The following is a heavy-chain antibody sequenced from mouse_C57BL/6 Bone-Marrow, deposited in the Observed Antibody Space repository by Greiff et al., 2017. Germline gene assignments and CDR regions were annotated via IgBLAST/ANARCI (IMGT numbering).Heavy chain of an antibody. CDR1: GYTFTSYC. V-gene: IGHV1-74*01. J-gene: IGHJ3*01. Sequence: QVQLQQSGAELVKPGASLKVSCKASGYTFTSYCMPWVSQTPGQGLEWIGRIRPSASDTNYNQNFKGQVTLTVDKATSTAYMQLSSMTSEDAAVYYCARERIFHYSSSWWFAYWGQGTLVTVSA. D-gene: IGHD1-1*01. CDR3: ARERIFHYSSSWWFAY. CDR2: IRPSASDT.